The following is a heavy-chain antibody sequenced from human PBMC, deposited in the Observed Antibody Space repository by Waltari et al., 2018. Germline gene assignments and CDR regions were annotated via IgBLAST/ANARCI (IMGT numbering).Heavy chain of an antibody. Sequence: EVQLVESGGGLVKAGGSLRLPCAASGFPFSNVWMSWVRLAPGKGLEWLGRIEAKKDGGATNYAASVKGRFTISRDDSKSTLFLQLTSLTSEDTAVYYCVTSNHDGSGVSLDYWGQGTLVTVSS. CDR1: GFPFSNVW. J-gene: IGHJ4*02. CDR2: IEAKKDGGAT. D-gene: IGHD3-10*01. V-gene: IGHV3-15*04. CDR3: VTSNHDGSGVSLDY.